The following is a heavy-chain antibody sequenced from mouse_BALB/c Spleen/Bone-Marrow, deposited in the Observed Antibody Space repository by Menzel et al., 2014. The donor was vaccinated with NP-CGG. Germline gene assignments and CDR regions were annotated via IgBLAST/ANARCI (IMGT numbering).Heavy chain of an antibody. CDR1: GFTFSSYG. J-gene: IGHJ4*01. Sequence: EVMLVESGGGLVQPGGSLKLSCAASGFTFSSYGMSWVRQTPDKRLELVATINSNGGSTYYPDSVKGRFTISRDNAKNTLYLKMSSLKSENTAMYYCARDGYYVFYARDYGGQGPSVPVSS. D-gene: IGHD2-3*01. V-gene: IGHV5-6-3*01. CDR2: INSNGGST. CDR3: ARDGYYVFYARDY.